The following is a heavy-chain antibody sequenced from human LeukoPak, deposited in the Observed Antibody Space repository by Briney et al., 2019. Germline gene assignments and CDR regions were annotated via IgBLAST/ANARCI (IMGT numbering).Heavy chain of an antibody. J-gene: IGHJ6*03. V-gene: IGHV3-30*01. CDR1: GFTFSSYA. CDR2: ISYNGSKK. D-gene: IGHD6-13*01. CDR3: ARGEYSSSWYYYYYYMDV. Sequence: PAGGSLRLSCAASGFTFSSYAMHWVRQAPGTGLEWVAVISYNGSKKYYADSVKGRFTISRDNSKITLYLQMNSLRAEDTAVYYCARGEYSSSWYYYYYYMDVWGKGTTVTVSS.